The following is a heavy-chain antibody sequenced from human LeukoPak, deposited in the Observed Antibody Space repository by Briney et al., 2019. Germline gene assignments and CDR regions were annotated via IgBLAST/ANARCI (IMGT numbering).Heavy chain of an antibody. Sequence: GASVKVCCKASGYTFTSYGISWVRQAPGQGLEWMGWISAYNGNTNYAQKLQGRVTMTTDTSTSTAYMELRSLRSDDTAVYYCARFSSSSGSYYNVYYYYGMDVWGKGTTVTVSS. CDR1: GYTFTSYG. V-gene: IGHV1-18*04. CDR2: ISAYNGNT. J-gene: IGHJ6*04. CDR3: ARFSSSSGSYYNVYYYYGMDV. D-gene: IGHD3-10*01.